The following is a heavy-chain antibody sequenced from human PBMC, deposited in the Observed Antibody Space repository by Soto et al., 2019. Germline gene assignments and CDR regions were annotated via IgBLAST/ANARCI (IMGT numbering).Heavy chain of an antibody. Sequence: GMPYARLAPKKRLEWVAVIWYDGSNKYYADSVKGRFTISRDNSKNTLYLQMNSLRAEDTAVYYCARDGCFFYCYDDHRDVIYF. CDR1: G. CDR2: IWYDGSNK. J-gene: IGHJ1*01. V-gene: IGHV3-33*01. D-gene: IGHD5-18*01. CDR3: ARDGCFFYCYDDHRDVIYF.